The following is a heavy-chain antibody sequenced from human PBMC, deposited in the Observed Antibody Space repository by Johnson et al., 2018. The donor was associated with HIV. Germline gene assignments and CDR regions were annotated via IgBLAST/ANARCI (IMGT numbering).Heavy chain of an antibody. CDR3: AKTRMGCILDAFDL. CDR1: GFTVSSNY. Sequence: QVQLVESGGGLVQPGGSLRLSCAASGFTVSSNYMSWVRQAPGKGLEWVAFMHYDGTNKYYADSVKGRFTLSRDNSKNTLDLQMNSLTIEDTAVFYCAKTRMGCILDAFDLWGQGTMVNVST. CDR2: MHYDGTNK. J-gene: IGHJ3*01. D-gene: IGHD1-14*01. V-gene: IGHV3-30*02.